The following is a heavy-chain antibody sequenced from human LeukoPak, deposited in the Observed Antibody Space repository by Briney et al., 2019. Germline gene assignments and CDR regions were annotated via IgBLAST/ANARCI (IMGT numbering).Heavy chain of an antibody. Sequence: GGSLRLSCAASGFTFSSYWMSWVRQAPGKGLEWFSYISSSSMTIYYADSVRGRFTISRDNAKNSLYLQMNSLRAEDTAVYYCARDSGTFDYWGQGTLVTVSS. D-gene: IGHD1-26*01. J-gene: IGHJ4*02. CDR1: GFTFSSYW. V-gene: IGHV3-48*01. CDR3: ARDSGTFDY. CDR2: ISSSSMTI.